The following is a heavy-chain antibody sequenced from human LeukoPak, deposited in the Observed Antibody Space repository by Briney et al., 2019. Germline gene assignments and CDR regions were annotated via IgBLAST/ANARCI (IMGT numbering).Heavy chain of an antibody. Sequence: SETLSLTCAVYGGSFSAYYWSWIRQPPGKGLEWIGEINHSGSTNYNPSLKSRVTISVDTSKNQFSLKLSSVTAADTAVYYCARGETVYDFWSGYYTGYYYGMDVWGQGTTVTVSS. D-gene: IGHD3-3*01. V-gene: IGHV4-34*01. J-gene: IGHJ6*02. CDR3: ARGETVYDFWSGYYTGYYYGMDV. CDR2: INHSGST. CDR1: GGSFSAYY.